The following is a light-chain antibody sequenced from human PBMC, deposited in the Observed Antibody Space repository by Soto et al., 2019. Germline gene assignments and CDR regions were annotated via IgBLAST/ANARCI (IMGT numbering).Light chain of an antibody. CDR2: DAS. V-gene: IGKV3-15*01. J-gene: IGKJ5*01. CDR3: QQSNDWRSIT. Sequence: EIVMTQSPATLSVSPGERATLSCRASQSVGLNLAWYQQRPGQAPRLLIFDASTRATGIPARFSGSGSGTEFTLSISSLQSEDSAVYYCQQSNDWRSITFGQGTRLE. CDR1: QSVGLN.